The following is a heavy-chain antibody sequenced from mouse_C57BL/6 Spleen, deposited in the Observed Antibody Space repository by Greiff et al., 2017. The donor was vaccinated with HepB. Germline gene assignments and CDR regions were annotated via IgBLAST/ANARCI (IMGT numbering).Heavy chain of an antibody. CDR2: IWSGGST. CDR1: GFSLTSYG. D-gene: IGHD1-1*01. Sequence: QVQLQQSGPGLVQPSQSLSITCTVSGFSLTSYGVHWVRQSPGKGLEWLGVIWSGGSTDYNAAFISRLSISKDNSKSQVFFKMNSLQADDTAIYYCAREITTVVEGFAYWGQGTLVTVSA. V-gene: IGHV2-2*01. CDR3: AREITTVVEGFAY. J-gene: IGHJ3*01.